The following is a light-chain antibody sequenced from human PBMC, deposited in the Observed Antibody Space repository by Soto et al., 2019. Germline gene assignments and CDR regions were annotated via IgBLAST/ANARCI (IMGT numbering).Light chain of an antibody. CDR1: QSVSSNQ. CDR3: QQYGGSPGT. V-gene: IGKV3-20*01. CDR2: GAS. J-gene: IGKJ1*01. Sequence: EFVLTQSPGTLSLSPGERATLSCRTSQSVSSNQLAWYQQKPGQAPRLLIYGASSRTTGIPDRCSGSGSGTNFTLTISRLETEDFAVYYCQQYGGSPGTFGQGTKVDIK.